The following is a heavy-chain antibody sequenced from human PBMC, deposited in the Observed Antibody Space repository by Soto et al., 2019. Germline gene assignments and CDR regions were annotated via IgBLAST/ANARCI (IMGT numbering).Heavy chain of an antibody. J-gene: IGHJ5*02. V-gene: IGHV4-59*08. D-gene: IGHD6-25*01. Sequence: SETLSLTCTVSGGSLSSYYCALIRQSPGKGLEWIGYVYFSGNTNYNPSLKSRVTISIDTSKNQFSLRLASVTETDTSFYYCGSVRPSGYVLSWGPGTLVTVS. CDR2: VYFSGNT. CDR3: GSVRPSGYVLS. CDR1: GGSLSSYY.